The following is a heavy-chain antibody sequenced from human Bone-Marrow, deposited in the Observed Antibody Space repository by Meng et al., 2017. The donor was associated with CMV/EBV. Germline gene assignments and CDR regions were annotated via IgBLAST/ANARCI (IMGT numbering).Heavy chain of an antibody. Sequence: GGSLRLSCAASGFTFSSYAMSWVRQAPGKGLEWFSAISGSGGSTYYADSVKGRFTISRDNSKNTLYLQMNSLRAEDTAVYYVAKAHISCSSTSCYRVENYYYHGRDVWGQGPTVTVSS. CDR1: GFTFSSYA. D-gene: IGHD2-2*02. CDR2: ISGSGGST. CDR3: AKAHISCSSTSCYRVENYYYHGRDV. V-gene: IGHV3-23*01. J-gene: IGHJ6*02.